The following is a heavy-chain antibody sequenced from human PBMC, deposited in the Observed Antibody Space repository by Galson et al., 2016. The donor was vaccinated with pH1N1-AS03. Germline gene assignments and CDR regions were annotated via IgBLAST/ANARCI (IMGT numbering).Heavy chain of an antibody. CDR3: ARHIADDYNNWYFDL. J-gene: IGHJ2*01. Sequence: SLRLSCAASGFTFTGYWMSWVRQAPGKGLEWVANIKGDGSEKVYVDSVKGRFTISRDNAKNSLYLQMDSLRAEDTAVYYCARHIADDYNNWYFDLWGRGTLVTVSS. CDR2: IKGDGSEK. V-gene: IGHV3-7*01. CDR1: GFTFTGYW. D-gene: IGHD2-21*01.